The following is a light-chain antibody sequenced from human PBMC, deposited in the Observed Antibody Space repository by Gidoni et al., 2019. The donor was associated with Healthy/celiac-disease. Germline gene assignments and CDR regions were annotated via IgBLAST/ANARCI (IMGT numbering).Light chain of an antibody. V-gene: IGKV3-20*01. CDR3: QQYGSSPLT. CDR1: QSVRSSY. Sequence: EIVLTQSPGTLSLSPGERATLTCSASQSVRSSYLAWYQQKPGQAPRLLIYCASSRATGIPDRFSVSGSGTDFTLTISRLDPEDFAVYYCQQYGSSPLTSGGGTKVEIK. CDR2: CAS. J-gene: IGKJ4*01.